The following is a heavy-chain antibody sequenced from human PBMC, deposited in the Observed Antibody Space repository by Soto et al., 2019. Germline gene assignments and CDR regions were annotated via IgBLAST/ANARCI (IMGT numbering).Heavy chain of an antibody. D-gene: IGHD2-2*01. CDR2: ISAYNGNT. Sequence: QVQLVQSGAEVKKPGASVKVSCKASGYTFTNYGLRWVRQAPGQGLEWMGWISAYNGNTKYAQKLQGRVTMNTDTSTSTAYMELRSLRSDDTAVYYCARTPSAAAGYYGEDVWGQGTTVTVSS. V-gene: IGHV1-18*01. J-gene: IGHJ6*02. CDR1: GYTFTNYG. CDR3: ARTPSAAAGYYGEDV.